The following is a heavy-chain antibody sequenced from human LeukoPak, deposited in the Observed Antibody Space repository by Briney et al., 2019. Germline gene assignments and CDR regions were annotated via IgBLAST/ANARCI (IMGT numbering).Heavy chain of an antibody. D-gene: IGHD3-22*01. V-gene: IGHV4-59*12. CDR3: ARVDYYDSSGSIDY. J-gene: IGHJ4*02. Sequence: SETLSLTCTVSGGSISSYYWSWIRQPPGKGLEWIGSIYYSGSAHYNPSLKSRVTISVDTSKNQFSLKLSSVTAADTAVYYCARVDYYDSSGSIDYWGQGTLVTVSS. CDR1: GGSISSYY. CDR2: IYYSGSA.